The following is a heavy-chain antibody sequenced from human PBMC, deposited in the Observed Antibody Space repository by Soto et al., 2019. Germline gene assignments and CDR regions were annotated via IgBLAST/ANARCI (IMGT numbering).Heavy chain of an antibody. D-gene: IGHD6-13*01. CDR2: ISAYNGNT. V-gene: IGHV1-18*01. Sequence: QVQLVQSGAEVKKPGASVKVSCKASGYTFTSYGISWVRQAPGQGLEWMGWISAYNGNTNYAQKLQGRVTMTTDTSTSTAYMERRSLRADDTAVYYGARASSGWSSYYYYGMDVWGQGTTVTVSS. J-gene: IGHJ6*02. CDR1: GYTFTSYG. CDR3: ARASSGWSSYYYYGMDV.